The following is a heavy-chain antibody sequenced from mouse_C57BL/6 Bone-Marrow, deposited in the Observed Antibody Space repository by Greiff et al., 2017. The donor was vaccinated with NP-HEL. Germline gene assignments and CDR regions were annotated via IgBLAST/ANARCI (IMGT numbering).Heavy chain of an antibody. Sequence: EVKLMESGGDLVKPGGSLKLSCAASGFTFSSYGMSWVRQTPDKRLEWVATISSGGSYTYYPASVKGRFTISRDNAKNTLYLQMSSLKSEDTAMYYCASLLGDYAMDYWGQGTSVTVSS. D-gene: IGHD4-1*01. CDR1: GFTFSSYG. J-gene: IGHJ4*01. V-gene: IGHV5-6*01. CDR2: ISSGGSYT. CDR3: ASLLGDYAMDY.